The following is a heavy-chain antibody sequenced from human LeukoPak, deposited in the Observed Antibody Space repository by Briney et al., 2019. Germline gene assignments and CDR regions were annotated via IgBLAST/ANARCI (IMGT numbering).Heavy chain of an antibody. J-gene: IGHJ4*02. CDR1: GGSISSGGYY. V-gene: IGHV4-31*03. CDR2: IYYSGST. CDR3: ARALRTYYYDSSGYYPFDY. D-gene: IGHD3-22*01. Sequence: SETLSFTCTVSGGSISSGGYYWSWIRQHPGKGLEWIGYIYYSGSTYYNPSLKSRVTISVDTSKNQFSLKLSSVTAADTAVYYCARALRTYYYDSSGYYPFDYWGQGTLVTVSS.